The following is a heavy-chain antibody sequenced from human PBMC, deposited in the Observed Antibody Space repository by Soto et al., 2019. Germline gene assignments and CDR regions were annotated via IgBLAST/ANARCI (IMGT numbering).Heavy chain of an antibody. Sequence: ASVKVSCKASGYTFTSYDINWVRQATGQGLEWMGWMNPNSGNTGYAQKFQGRVTMTRNTSISTAYMELSSLRSEDTAVYYCARVTTVTTLGYYYYMDVWGKGTTVTVSS. J-gene: IGHJ6*03. D-gene: IGHD4-17*01. V-gene: IGHV1-8*01. CDR2: MNPNSGNT. CDR1: GYTFTSYD. CDR3: ARVTTVTTLGYYYYMDV.